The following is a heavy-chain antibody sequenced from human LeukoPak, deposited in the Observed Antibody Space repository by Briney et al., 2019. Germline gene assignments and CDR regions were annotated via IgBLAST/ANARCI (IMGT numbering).Heavy chain of an antibody. CDR2: ISTDSGDA. Sequence: ASVKVSCKASGYHFTGYHVHWVRQAPGQGLEWMGRISTDSGDADIAQKFQGRVTMTRDTSISTAYMELSRLTSDDSGVYYCAGLGSTVKGRIDPWGQGTSVTVSS. D-gene: IGHD5/OR15-5a*01. CDR3: AGLGSTVKGRIDP. V-gene: IGHV1-2*02. J-gene: IGHJ5*02. CDR1: GYHFTGYH.